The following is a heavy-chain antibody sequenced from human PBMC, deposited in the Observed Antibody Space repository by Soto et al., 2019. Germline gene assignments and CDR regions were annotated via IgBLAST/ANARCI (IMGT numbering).Heavy chain of an antibody. CDR3: ARDQWHSGGFSGCDP. D-gene: IGHD6-19*01. V-gene: IGHV4-30-4*01. CDR1: GAPINRGDYF. J-gene: IGHJ5*02. CDR2: IYHSGST. Sequence: QVQMQESGPGLVAPSQTLSLTCTVSGAPINRGDYFWSWIRQPPGQALEWLGNIYHSGSTYYNPSLKSRLNILVHTSKNQFSLRLTSVTAADTAVYFCARDQWHSGGFSGCDPWGQGTLVTVSS.